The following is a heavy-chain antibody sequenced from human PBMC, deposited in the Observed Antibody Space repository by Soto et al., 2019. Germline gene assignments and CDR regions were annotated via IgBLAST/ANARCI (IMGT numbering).Heavy chain of an antibody. CDR1: GFTFSSYG. J-gene: IGHJ4*02. Sequence: LRLSCAASGFTFSSYGMHWVRQAPGKGLEWVAVISYDGSNKYYADSVKGRFTISRDNSKNTLYLQMNSLRAEDTAVYYCAKDNGPGYYYDSSGYLDYWGQGTLVTVSS. V-gene: IGHV3-30*18. D-gene: IGHD3-22*01. CDR2: ISYDGSNK. CDR3: AKDNGPGYYYDSSGYLDY.